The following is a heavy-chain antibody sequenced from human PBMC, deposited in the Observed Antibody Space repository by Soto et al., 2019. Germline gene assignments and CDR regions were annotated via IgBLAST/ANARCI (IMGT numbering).Heavy chain of an antibody. CDR2: ISFDGRNT. CDR1: GFGFSDRA. V-gene: IGHV3-30*04. J-gene: IGHJ4*02. CDR3: AKGAVQDLWSGYYTLFDY. Sequence: QAHLVESGGGVVQPGRSLRLSCVASGFGFSDRAMHWVRQAPGKGLEWVAAISFDGRNTNYADSVKGRFTISRDDSKSILYLQVDSLTTEDTSVYYCAKGAVQDLWSGYYTLFDYWGQGTLVTVSS. D-gene: IGHD3-3*01.